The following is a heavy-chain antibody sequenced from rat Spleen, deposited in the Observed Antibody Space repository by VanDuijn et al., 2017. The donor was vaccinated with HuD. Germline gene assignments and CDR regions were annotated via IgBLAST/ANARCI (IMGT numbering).Heavy chain of an antibody. Sequence: EVQLVESGGDLVQPGRSLKLSCAASGFTFRNYDMAWVRQAPTRGLEWVASISPSGGATYYRDSVKGRFTVSRDNAKSTLYLQMDSLRSEDTATYYCVRQDTSGYSNWFTYWGQGTLVTVSS. V-gene: IGHV5-25*01. CDR2: ISPSGGAT. CDR1: GFTFRNYD. J-gene: IGHJ3*01. CDR3: VRQDTSGYSNWFTY. D-gene: IGHD2-3*01.